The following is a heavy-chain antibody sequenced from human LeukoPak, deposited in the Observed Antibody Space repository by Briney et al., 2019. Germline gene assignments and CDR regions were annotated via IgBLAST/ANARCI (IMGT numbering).Heavy chain of an antibody. V-gene: IGHV4-34*01. Sequence: SETLSLTCAVYGGSFSGYYWSWIRQPPEKGLEWIGEINHSGSTNYNPSLKSRVTISVDTSKNQFSLKLSSVTAADTAVYYCARDQRQWLYWGQGILVTVSS. CDR3: ARDQRQWLY. J-gene: IGHJ4*02. CDR1: GGSFSGYY. D-gene: IGHD6-19*01. CDR2: INHSGST.